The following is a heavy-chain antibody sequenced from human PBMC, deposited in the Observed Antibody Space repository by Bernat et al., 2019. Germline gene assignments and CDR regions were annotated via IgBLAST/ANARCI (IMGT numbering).Heavy chain of an antibody. CDR3: VRSVSGAAGFFEY. CDR1: GFTFSGDW. Sequence: EVKLVESGGGLIQPGWSLRLSCAASGFTFSGDWMHWVRQVPGKGLVWVSRINGDGTITDYADSVKGRFTIYRDNAKNTLYLQMNSLRVEDTAVYYCVRSVSGAAGFFEYWGAGSLVTVSS. CDR2: INGDGTIT. D-gene: IGHD5/OR15-5a*01. V-gene: IGHV3-74*01. J-gene: IGHJ4*02.